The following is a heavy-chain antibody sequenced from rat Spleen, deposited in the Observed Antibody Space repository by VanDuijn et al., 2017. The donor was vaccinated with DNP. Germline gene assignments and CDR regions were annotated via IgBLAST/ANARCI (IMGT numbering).Heavy chain of an antibody. CDR2: ISYEGSST. D-gene: IGHD1-3*01. Sequence: EVHLVESGGGLVQPGRSLKLSCAASGFTFSDYNMAWVRQAPKKGLEWVASISYEGSSTYYGDSVKGRFTNSRDNARSTLYLQMNSLRSEDTATYYCARAYGSPWYFDYWGQGVMVTVSS. V-gene: IGHV5-22*01. CDR1: GFTFSDYN. CDR3: ARAYGSPWYFDY. J-gene: IGHJ2*01.